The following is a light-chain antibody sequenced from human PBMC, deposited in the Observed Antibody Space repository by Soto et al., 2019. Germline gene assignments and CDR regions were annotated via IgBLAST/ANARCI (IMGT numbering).Light chain of an antibody. CDR3: SSYASSSTLV. CDR2: GVT. V-gene: IGLV2-14*01. CDR1: SSDIGYYNY. J-gene: IGLJ1*01. Sequence: QSVLTQPASVSGSPGQSITISCTGTSSDIGYYNYVSWYQQHPGKAPKLLIYGVTNRPSGISYRFSGSKSGNTASLTISGLQSEDEADYYCSSYASSSTLVFGAGTKVTVL.